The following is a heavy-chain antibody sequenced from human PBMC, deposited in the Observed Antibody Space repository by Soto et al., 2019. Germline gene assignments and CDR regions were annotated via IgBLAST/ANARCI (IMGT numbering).Heavy chain of an antibody. J-gene: IGHJ5*02. CDR1: GFNFSNHW. Sequence: GGSLRLSCAASGFNFSNHWMHWVRQRPAEGLVWVSRITSDGKSKAYAESVEGRFAISRDNAKNTLHLQMNGLTAEDTAVYYCARESGDWPLNWFDPWGQGTLVTVSS. CDR2: ITSDGKSK. D-gene: IGHD2-21*02. V-gene: IGHV3-74*01. CDR3: ARESGDWPLNWFDP.